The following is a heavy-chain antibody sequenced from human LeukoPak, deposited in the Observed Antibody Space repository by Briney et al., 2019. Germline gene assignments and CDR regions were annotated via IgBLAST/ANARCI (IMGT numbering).Heavy chain of an antibody. Sequence: GGSLRLSCAVSGFIFSNYNMNWVRQAPGKGLEWVSSISSSSTYIYYADSVTGRFTISRDNAKNSLDLQMDSLRVEDTAIYYCAREGYSAYGLDYWGQGTLVTVSS. J-gene: IGHJ4*02. CDR2: ISSSSTYI. V-gene: IGHV3-21*04. CDR3: AREGYSAYGLDY. CDR1: GFIFSNYN. D-gene: IGHD5-12*01.